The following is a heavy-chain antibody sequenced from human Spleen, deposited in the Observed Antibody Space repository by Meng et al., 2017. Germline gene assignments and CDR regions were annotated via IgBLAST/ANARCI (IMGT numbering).Heavy chain of an antibody. J-gene: IGHJ4*02. CDR2: TYSGGTT. CDR3: AIIYDYSSTYGDY. Sequence: GGSLRLSCAVSGFTVNSNYISWVRHAPGKGLEWVSVTYSGGTTYYADSVKGRFTISRDNSKNTLYIQMDSLRADDTAVYYCAIIYDYSSTYGDYWGQGTLVTVSS. D-gene: IGHD2-2*01. V-gene: IGHV3-66*02. CDR1: GFTVNSNY.